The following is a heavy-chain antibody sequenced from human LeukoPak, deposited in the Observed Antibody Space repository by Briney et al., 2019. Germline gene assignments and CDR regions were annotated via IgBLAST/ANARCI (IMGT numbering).Heavy chain of an antibody. CDR3: ASMGSSGYYYYY. CDR1: GGSISSSSYY. Sequence: SETLSLTCTVSGGSISSSSYYWGWVRQPPGKGLEWIGNVYYSGSTDYNPSLKSRVTISVDTSNNQFSLKVSSVTAADTAVYYCASMGSSGYYYYYWGQGTLVTVSS. D-gene: IGHD3-22*01. CDR2: VYYSGST. J-gene: IGHJ4*02. V-gene: IGHV4-39*01.